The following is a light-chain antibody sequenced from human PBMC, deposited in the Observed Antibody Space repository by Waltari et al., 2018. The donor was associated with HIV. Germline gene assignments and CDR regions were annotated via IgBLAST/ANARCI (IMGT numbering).Light chain of an antibody. CDR2: WAS. V-gene: IGKV4-1*01. CDR3: QQYYNSPYI. Sequence: DIVLTQSPDSLAVSLGERATINCKSSRSLLYRSNNQNYLAWYQQKPGQPPKLLIYWASTRESGVPDRFSGSGSGTDFTLTISSLLAEDVAVYYCQQYYNSPYIFGQGTKLEIK. J-gene: IGKJ2*01. CDR1: RSLLYRSNNQNY.